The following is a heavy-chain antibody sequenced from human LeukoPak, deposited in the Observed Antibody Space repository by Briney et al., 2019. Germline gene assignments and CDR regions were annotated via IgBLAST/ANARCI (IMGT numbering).Heavy chain of an antibody. CDR3: ARYGDDHRVNY. Sequence: GGSLRLSCAASGFTFSSYSMNWVRQAPGKGLEWVSSISSSSSYIYYADSVKGRFTISRDNAKNSLYLQMNSLRAEDTAVYYCARYGDDHRVNYWGQGTLVTVPS. CDR1: GFTFSSYS. D-gene: IGHD1-1*01. CDR2: ISSSSSYI. J-gene: IGHJ4*02. V-gene: IGHV3-21*01.